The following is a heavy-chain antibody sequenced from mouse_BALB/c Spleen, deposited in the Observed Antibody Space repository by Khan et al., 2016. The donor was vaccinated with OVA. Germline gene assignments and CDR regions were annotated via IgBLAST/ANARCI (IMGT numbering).Heavy chain of an antibody. CDR3: ARGGSSGPAWFAY. D-gene: IGHD3-1*01. Sequence: EVQLQESGPGLVKPSQSLSLTCSVTGYSITSGYFWNWIRQFPGNKLEWMGYIRYDGTSNYNPSLKNRISITRDTSKNQFFLKLNSVTPEDTSTYYCARGGSSGPAWFAYWGQGTLFTVSA. CDR1: GYSITSGYF. V-gene: IGHV3-6*02. CDR2: IRYDGTS. J-gene: IGHJ3*01.